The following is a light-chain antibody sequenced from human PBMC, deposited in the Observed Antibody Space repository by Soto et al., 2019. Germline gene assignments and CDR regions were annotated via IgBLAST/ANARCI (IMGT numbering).Light chain of an antibody. CDR2: AAS. Sequence: QISQSQCSLSASVGDRVTITCRASQGISNYLAWYQQKPGKVPKLLIYAASTLQSGVPSRFSGSGSGTDFTLTISSLQPEDVASYYCQKYTSAPPTFGGATKV. J-gene: IGKJ4*01. CDR3: QKYTSAPPT. V-gene: IGKV1-27*01. CDR1: QGISNY.